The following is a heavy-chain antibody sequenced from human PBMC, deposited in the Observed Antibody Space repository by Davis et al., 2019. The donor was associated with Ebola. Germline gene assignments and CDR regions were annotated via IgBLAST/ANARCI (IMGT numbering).Heavy chain of an antibody. Sequence: ASVKVSCKASGYTFTSYDINWVRQATGQGLEWMGWMNPNSGNTDYAQKFQGRVTMTRDTSISTAYMELSRLRSDDTAVYYCARSGRPYWYFDLWGRGTLVTVSS. J-gene: IGHJ2*01. V-gene: IGHV1-8*01. CDR2: MNPNSGNT. CDR3: ARSGRPYWYFDL. CDR1: GYTFTSYD.